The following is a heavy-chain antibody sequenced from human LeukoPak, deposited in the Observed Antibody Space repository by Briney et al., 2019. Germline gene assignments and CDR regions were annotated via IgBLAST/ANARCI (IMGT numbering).Heavy chain of an antibody. D-gene: IGHD2-15*01. CDR2: IWYDGSNK. V-gene: IGHV3-33*01. Sequence: PGRSLRLSCAASGFTFSSYGMHWVRQAPGKGLEWVAVIWYDGSNKYYADSVKGRFTISRDNSKNTLYLQMNSLRAEDTAVYYCARDGEVGRDIVVVVAHPPGYWGQGTLVTVSS. CDR3: ARDGEVGRDIVVVVAHPPGY. CDR1: GFTFSSYG. J-gene: IGHJ4*02.